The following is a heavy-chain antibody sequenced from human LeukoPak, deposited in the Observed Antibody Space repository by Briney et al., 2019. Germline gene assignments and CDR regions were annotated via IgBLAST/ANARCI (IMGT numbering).Heavy chain of an antibody. J-gene: IGHJ4*02. D-gene: IGHD1-26*01. CDR3: ARSLRGGSYLFDY. V-gene: IGHV4-4*09. Sequence: SETLSLTCTVSGGSISSYYWSWIRQPPGKGLEWIGYIYTSGSTNYNPSLKSRVTISVDTSKKQFSLKLSSVTAADTAVYYCARSLRGGSYLFDYWGQGTLVTVSS. CDR1: GGSISSYY. CDR2: IYTSGST.